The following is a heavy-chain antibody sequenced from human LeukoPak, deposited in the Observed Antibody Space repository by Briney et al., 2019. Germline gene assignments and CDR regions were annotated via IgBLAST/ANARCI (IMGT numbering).Heavy chain of an antibody. D-gene: IGHD3-16*01. CDR3: AKLGGQELHNYYVAV. V-gene: IGHV3-23*01. CDR2: IIDSGEST. Sequence: GGSLRLSCAASGFTFNSYAMSWVRLAPGKGLEWVSGIIDSGESTYYANFAKGRFTISRDNSNNTLYLQMNSLRAEDTAVYYCAKLGGQELHNYYVAVCGKGTTVAVSS. J-gene: IGHJ6*03. CDR1: GFTFNSYA.